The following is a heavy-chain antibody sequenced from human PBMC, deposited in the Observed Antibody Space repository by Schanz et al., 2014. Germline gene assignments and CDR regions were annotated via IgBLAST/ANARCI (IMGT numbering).Heavy chain of an antibody. CDR3: ARDRDQWDGNYLDY. D-gene: IGHD1-26*01. CDR1: GGTFSSYT. CDR2: IIPILGKT. Sequence: QVPLVQSGSEVKRPGSSVKVSCKASGGTFSSYTISWVRQAPGQGLEWMGRIIPILGKTNYAQKFLGRVTIIADRSTSTAYMELSSLRSDDTAVYYCARDRDQWDGNYLDYWGQGTLVTVSS. J-gene: IGHJ4*02. V-gene: IGHV1-69*08.